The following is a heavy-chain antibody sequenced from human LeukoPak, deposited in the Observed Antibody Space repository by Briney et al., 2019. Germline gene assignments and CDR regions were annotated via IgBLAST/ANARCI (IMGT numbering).Heavy chain of an antibody. J-gene: IGHJ6*03. CDR2: SYDGTNK. Sequence: SYDGTNKSYADSVKGRFTISRDNSKNTLYLQMNSLRAEVTAVYYCARDSGGYYYYYYMDVWGKGTTVTVSS. CDR3: ARDSGGYYYYYYMDV. V-gene: IGHV3-30-3*01. D-gene: IGHD3-10*01.